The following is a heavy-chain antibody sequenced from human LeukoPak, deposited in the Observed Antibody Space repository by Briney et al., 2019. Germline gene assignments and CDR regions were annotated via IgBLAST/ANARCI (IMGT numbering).Heavy chain of an antibody. D-gene: IGHD3-9*01. CDR2: INLNSGGT. J-gene: IGHJ4*02. Sequence: GASVKVSCKASGYTFTGYYIHWVRQAPGQGLEWMGWINLNSGGTNYAQKFQDRVTMTRDTSITTAYMELSRLRFDGTALYYCARSPHILTGENFDYWGQGTLVTVSS. CDR1: GYTFTGYY. V-gene: IGHV1-2*02. CDR3: ARSPHILTGENFDY.